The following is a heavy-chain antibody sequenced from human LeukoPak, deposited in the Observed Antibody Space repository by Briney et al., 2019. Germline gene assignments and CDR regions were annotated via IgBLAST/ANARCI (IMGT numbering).Heavy chain of an antibody. CDR2: ISSSSSYI. CDR1: GFTFSSYS. CDR3: ARDGSRGSRGETTGFH. J-gene: IGHJ4*02. V-gene: IGHV3-21*01. D-gene: IGHD3-22*01. Sequence: PGGSLRLSCAASGFTFSSYSMNWVRQAPGKGLEWVSSISSSSSYIYYADSVKGRFTISRDNAKNSLYLQMNSLRAEDTAVYYCARDGSRGSRGETTGFHWGQGTLVTVSS.